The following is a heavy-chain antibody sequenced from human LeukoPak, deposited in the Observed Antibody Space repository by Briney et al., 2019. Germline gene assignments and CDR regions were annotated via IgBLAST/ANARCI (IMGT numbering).Heavy chain of an antibody. J-gene: IGHJ4*02. Sequence: AGSLRFYCAASGFSFSSDIMSWVRQAPGKGLEWFSIIYSGGSSYYEDSVKGRFTVSRDTSKNTLYLQMNSLRAEDTAVYYCATRPDGNDVPYFDYWGQGTLVTVSS. D-gene: IGHD5-12*01. CDR1: GFSFSSDI. CDR2: IYSGGSS. V-gene: IGHV3-66*01. CDR3: ATRPDGNDVPYFDY.